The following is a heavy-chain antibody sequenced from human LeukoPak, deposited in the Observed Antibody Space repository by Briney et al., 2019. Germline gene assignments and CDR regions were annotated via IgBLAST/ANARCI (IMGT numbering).Heavy chain of an antibody. J-gene: IGHJ4*02. CDR3: ARDGWLQGFDY. Sequence: GGSLRLSCAASGFTFSTYSMNWVRQAPGKGLEWVSYISDSTTTIYYADSVKGRFTISRDNAKNSLYLQMNSLRAEDTAVYYCARDGWLQGFDYWGQGTLVTVSS. CDR2: ISDSTTTI. CDR1: GFTFSTYS. D-gene: IGHD5-24*01. V-gene: IGHV3-48*01.